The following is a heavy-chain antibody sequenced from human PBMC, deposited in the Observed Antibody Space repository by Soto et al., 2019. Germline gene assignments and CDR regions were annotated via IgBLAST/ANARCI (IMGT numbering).Heavy chain of an antibody. CDR2: INHSGST. Sequence: SETLSLTCAVYGGSFSGYYWSWIRQPPGKGLEWIGEINHSGSTNYNPALKSRVTISVDTSKNQFSLKLSSVTAADTAVYYCARVEDIVVVPAGPGVYYFDYWGQGTLVTVSS. V-gene: IGHV4-34*01. J-gene: IGHJ4*02. CDR1: GGSFSGYY. D-gene: IGHD2-2*01. CDR3: ARVEDIVVVPAGPGVYYFDY.